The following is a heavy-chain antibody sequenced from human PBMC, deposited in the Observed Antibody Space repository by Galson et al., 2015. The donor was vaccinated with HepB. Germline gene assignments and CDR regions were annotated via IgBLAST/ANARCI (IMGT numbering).Heavy chain of an antibody. CDR3: ARGAGPYGSAHYYYYYMDV. D-gene: IGHD3-10*01. J-gene: IGHJ6*03. CDR1: GFNFSSYD. V-gene: IGHV3-13*01. Sequence: SLRLSCAASGFNFSSYDMHWVRQATGKGLEWVSAIGTAGDTYYPGSVKGRFTISRENAKNSLYLQMNSLRAGDTAVYYCARGAGPYGSAHYYYYYMDVWGKGTTVTVSS. CDR2: IGTAGDT.